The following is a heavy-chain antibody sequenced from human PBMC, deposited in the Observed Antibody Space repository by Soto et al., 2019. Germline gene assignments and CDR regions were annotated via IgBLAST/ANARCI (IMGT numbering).Heavy chain of an antibody. D-gene: IGHD3-10*01. J-gene: IGHJ4*02. Sequence: LSLTCTVSGGSISSSSYYWGWIRQPPGKGLEWIGSIYYSGSTYYNPSLKSRVTISVDTSKNQFSLKLSSVTAADTAVYYCARHVRSSITMVRGVTDYWGQGTLVTVSS. CDR1: GGSISSSSYY. CDR2: IYYSGST. V-gene: IGHV4-39*01. CDR3: ARHVRSSITMVRGVTDY.